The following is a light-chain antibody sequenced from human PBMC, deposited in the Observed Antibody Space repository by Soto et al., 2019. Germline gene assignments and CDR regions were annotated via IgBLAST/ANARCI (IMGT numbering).Light chain of an antibody. CDR1: SSNIGAGYD. Sequence: QSVLTQPPSVSGAPGQRVTISCTGSSSNIGAGYDVHWYQQLPGTAPKLLIYGNSNRPTGVPDRFSRSKSGTSASLAITGRQAEDEAYYYCQAYDSSLSGWVFGGGTQLTVL. CDR3: QAYDSSLSGWV. V-gene: IGLV1-40*01. CDR2: GNS. J-gene: IGLJ3*02.